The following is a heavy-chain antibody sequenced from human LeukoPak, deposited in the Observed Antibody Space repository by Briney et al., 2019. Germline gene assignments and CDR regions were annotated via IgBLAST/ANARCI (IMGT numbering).Heavy chain of an antibody. D-gene: IGHD6-13*01. V-gene: IGHV4-59*11. CDR1: GASMSNHF. Sequence: SETLSLTCTVSGASMSNHFWSWIRRPPGKGLEWIGYIYGSDTTDYNPSLKSRVTMSVDTSENQFSLKLSSVTAADTALYYCASRPGGSTWYGVFDYWSRGTLVTVSS. CDR2: IYGSDTT. J-gene: IGHJ4*02. CDR3: ASRPGGSTWYGVFDY.